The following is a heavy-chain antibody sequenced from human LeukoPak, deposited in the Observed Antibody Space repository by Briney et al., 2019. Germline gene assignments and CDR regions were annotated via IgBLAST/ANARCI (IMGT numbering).Heavy chain of an antibody. CDR3: SRSGGGYWDS. Sequence: GGSLRLSCAASGFTFSASWMHWVRQAPGKGLVWVSRINGDGSTTDYADSVKGRFTISRDNAKNTLYLQMNSLRAEDTAVYYCSRSGGGYWDSWGQGTLVTVSS. CDR1: GFTFSASW. D-gene: IGHD2-21*01. J-gene: IGHJ4*02. V-gene: IGHV3-74*01. CDR2: INGDGSTT.